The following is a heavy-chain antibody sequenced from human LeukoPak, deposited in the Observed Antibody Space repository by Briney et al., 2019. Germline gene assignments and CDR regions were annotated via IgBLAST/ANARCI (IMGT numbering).Heavy chain of an antibody. J-gene: IGHJ6*03. V-gene: IGHV4-61*02. CDR3: ASDRIAAALDYYMDV. CDR1: GYSISSGYY. Sequence: PSETLSLTCAVSGYSISSGYYWSWIRQPAGKGLEWIGRIYTSGSTNYNPSLKSRVTISVDTSKNQFSLKLSSVTAADTAVYYCASDRIAAALDYYMDVWGKGTTVTVSS. D-gene: IGHD6-13*01. CDR2: IYTSGST.